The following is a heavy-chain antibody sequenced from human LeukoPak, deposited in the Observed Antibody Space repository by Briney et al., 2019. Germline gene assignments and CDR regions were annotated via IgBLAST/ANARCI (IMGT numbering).Heavy chain of an antibody. CDR2: ISSSSTYI. J-gene: IGHJ4*02. V-gene: IGHV3-21*01. Sequence: PGGSLRLSCAPSGLSFSSYTIHWVRQAPGKGLEWVSSISSSSTYIYYADSVKGRFTISRDNAKNSLYLQVNSLRVDDTAVYYCVRGEWELQFWGQGTLVTVSS. CDR3: VRGEWELQF. CDR1: GLSFSSYT. D-gene: IGHD3-10*01.